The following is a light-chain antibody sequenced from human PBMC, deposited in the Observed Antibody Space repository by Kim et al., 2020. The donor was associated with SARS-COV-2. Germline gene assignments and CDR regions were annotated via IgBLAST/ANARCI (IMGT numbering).Light chain of an antibody. J-gene: IGKJ3*01. CDR1: QSISSH. Sequence: ATVGDRVTITCRTSQSISSHLNGYHQKPGRAPKLLIYAASTLQGGVPSRFSGSGSETDFTLTISSLQPEDFATYFCQQSYITPFTFGPGTKVDIK. CDR2: AAS. V-gene: IGKV1-39*01. CDR3: QQSYITPFT.